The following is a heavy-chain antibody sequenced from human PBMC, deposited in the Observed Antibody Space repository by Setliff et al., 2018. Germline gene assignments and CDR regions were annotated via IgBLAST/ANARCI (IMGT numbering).Heavy chain of an antibody. CDR1: GGSFSDYF. V-gene: IGHV4-34*01. J-gene: IGHJ4*02. CDR3: ARGRGTPSYNFWIFDF. D-gene: IGHD3-3*01. CDR2: INHGRTT. Sequence: SETLSLTCAVYGGSFSDYFWSWIRQPPGKGLEWISEINHGRTTNFNPSLKSRVTISVDTSKNQFSLTLGSVTAADTAVYYCARGRGTPSYNFWIFDFWSQGTLVTVSS.